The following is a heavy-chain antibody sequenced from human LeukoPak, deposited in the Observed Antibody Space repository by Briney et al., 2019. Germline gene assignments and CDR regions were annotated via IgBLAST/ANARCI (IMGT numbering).Heavy chain of an antibody. J-gene: IGHJ5*02. CDR2: IYSGGST. D-gene: IGHD6-6*01. Sequence: GGSLRLSCAASGFTVSSNYMSWVRQAPGKGLEWVSVIYSGGSTYYADSVKGRFTISRVNSKNTLYLQMNSLRAEDTAVYYCARGGIAARPFDWFDPWGQGTLVTVSS. V-gene: IGHV3-53*01. CDR3: ARGGIAARPFDWFDP. CDR1: GFTVSSNY.